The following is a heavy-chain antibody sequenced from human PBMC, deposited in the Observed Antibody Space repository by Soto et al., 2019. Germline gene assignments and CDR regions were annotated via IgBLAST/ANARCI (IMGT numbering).Heavy chain of an antibody. V-gene: IGHV1-18*01. J-gene: IGHJ4*02. CDR1: GYTFTRYT. Sequence: VASVKVSCKASGYTFTRYTMNWVRQAPGQGLEWMGWISAYNGNTNYAQKLQGRVTMTTDTSTSTAYMELRSLRSDDTAVYYCARGQQQGWDYWGQGTLVTVSS. D-gene: IGHD6-13*01. CDR3: ARGQQQGWDY. CDR2: ISAYNGNT.